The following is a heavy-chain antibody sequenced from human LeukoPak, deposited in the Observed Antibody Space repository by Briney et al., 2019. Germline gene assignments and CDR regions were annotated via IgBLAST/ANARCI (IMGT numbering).Heavy chain of an antibody. CDR1: GYTFTSYY. CDR2: INLSGGST. J-gene: IGHJ4*02. CDR3: ARGRAYWEGFRGYFDY. V-gene: IGHV1-46*01. Sequence: GASVKVSCKASGYTFTSYYIHWVRQAPGHGLEWMGIINLSGGSTSYAQNFQGRVTMTSDTSTSTVYMELSSLRSEDTAVYYCARGRAYWEGFRGYFDYWGQGTPVTVSS. D-gene: IGHD3-16*01.